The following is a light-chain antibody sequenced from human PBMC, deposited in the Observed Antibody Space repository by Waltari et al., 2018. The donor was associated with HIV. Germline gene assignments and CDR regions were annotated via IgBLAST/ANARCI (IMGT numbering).Light chain of an antibody. CDR3: CSCSVTNSLGV. Sequence: QSALTQAASVSASLGQSINLSCTATTREIDIYNLVSWYQHHPGKAPKLILYEVNKPPPGGPIRSSASRAGNPTSLTITRLLADDEADYYCCSCSVTNSLGVFGGGTKLTVV. J-gene: IGLJ3*02. CDR2: EVN. CDR1: TREIDIYNL. V-gene: IGLV2-23*02.